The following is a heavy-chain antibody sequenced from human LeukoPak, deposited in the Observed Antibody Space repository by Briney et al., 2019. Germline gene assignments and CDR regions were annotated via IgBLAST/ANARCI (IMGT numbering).Heavy chain of an antibody. V-gene: IGHV1-2*02. D-gene: IGHD6-19*01. Sequence: ASVRVSCKPSGYTSTGYYIHWVRQAPGQRLEWLGWISPNTGATMFAHKFQDRVSMTRDTSIDTAYLELTSLTADDTALYYCARDRVGSGWPRPFCFEFWGQGTLVTVSS. CDR3: ARDRVGSGWPRPFCFEF. CDR2: ISPNTGAT. J-gene: IGHJ4*02. CDR1: GYTSTGYY.